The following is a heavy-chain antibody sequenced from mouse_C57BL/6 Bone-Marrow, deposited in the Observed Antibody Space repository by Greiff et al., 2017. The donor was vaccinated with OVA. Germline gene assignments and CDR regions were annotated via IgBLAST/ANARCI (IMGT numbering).Heavy chain of an antibody. CDR2: IDPENGDT. Sequence: EVMLVESGAELVRPGASVKLSCTASGFNIKDDYMHWVKERPEQGLEWIGWIDPENGDTEYASKFQGKATITADTSSKTVYLHLSSLTSEDTAVYYSTTYRYWGQGTTLTVSS. CDR1: GFNIKDDY. CDR3: TTYRY. V-gene: IGHV14-4*01. J-gene: IGHJ2*01.